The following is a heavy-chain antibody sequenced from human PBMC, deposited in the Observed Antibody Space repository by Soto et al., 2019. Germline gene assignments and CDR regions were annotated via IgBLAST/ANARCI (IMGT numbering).Heavy chain of an antibody. CDR1: GFAFSSYA. D-gene: IGHD5-12*01. CDR2: ISYDENNK. J-gene: IGHJ1*01. CDR3: ASEFRLGHSGYQRYFQH. Sequence: QVQLVESGGGVVQPGRSLRLSCAASGFAFSSYAMHWVRQAPGKGLEWVAVISYDENNKYYADSVKGRFTISRDNSKNTLSLQMNSLSPEDTAVYYCASEFRLGHSGYQRYFQHWGQGTLVTVSS. V-gene: IGHV3-30-3*01.